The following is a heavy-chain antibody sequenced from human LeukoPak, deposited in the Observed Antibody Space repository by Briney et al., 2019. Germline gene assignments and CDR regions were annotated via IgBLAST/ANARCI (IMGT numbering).Heavy chain of an antibody. V-gene: IGHV1-3*01. CDR2: INAGNGNT. CDR1: GYTFTSYA. Sequence: ASVKVSCKASGYTFTSYAMHWVRQAPGQRLEWMGWINAGNGNTKYTQKFQGRVTITRDTSASTAYMELSSLRSEDTAVYYCAREIFELYVVAATANWFDPWGQGTLVAVSS. J-gene: IGHJ5*02. D-gene: IGHD2-15*01. CDR3: AREIFELYVVAATANWFDP.